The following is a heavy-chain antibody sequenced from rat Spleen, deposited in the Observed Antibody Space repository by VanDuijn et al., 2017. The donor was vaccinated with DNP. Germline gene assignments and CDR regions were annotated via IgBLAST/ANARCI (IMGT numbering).Heavy chain of an antibody. CDR1: GFTFSDYG. CDR3: TTDLERGY. J-gene: IGHJ2*01. D-gene: IGHD1-11*01. Sequence: EVHLVESGGGLVQPGRSMKLSCAASGFTFSDYGMAWVLQAPTKGLEWVASITHDGGSTYYRDSVKGRFTISRNDAKSTLYLQMDSLRSEDTATFYCTTDLERGYWGQGVMVTVSS. CDR2: ITHDGGST. V-gene: IGHV5-20*01.